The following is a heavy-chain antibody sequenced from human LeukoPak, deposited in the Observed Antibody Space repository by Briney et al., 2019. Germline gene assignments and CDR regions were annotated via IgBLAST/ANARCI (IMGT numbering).Heavy chain of an antibody. CDR1: GYTFTSYG. CDR3: ARGDWLFKPALETNFDP. V-gene: IGHV1-18*01. CDR2: ISAYNGNT. D-gene: IGHD3-9*01. J-gene: IGHJ5*02. Sequence: ASVKVSCKASGYTFTSYGISWVRQAPGQGLEWMGWISAYNGNTNYAQKLQGRVTMTTDTSTSTAYMELRSLGSDDTAVYYCARGDWLFKPALETNFDPWGQGTLVTVSS.